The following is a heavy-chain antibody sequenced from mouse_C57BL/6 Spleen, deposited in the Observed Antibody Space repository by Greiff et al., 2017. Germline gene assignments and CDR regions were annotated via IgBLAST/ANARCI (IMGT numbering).Heavy chain of an antibody. D-gene: IGHD2-12*01. CDR2: IYPSDSET. CDR3: ARPGYSNDDYYAMDY. CDR1: GYTFTSSW. Sequence: QVQLQQPGAELVRPGSSVKLSCKASGYTFTSSWLDWVKQRPGQGLEWIGNIYPSDSETHYNQKFKDKATLTVDKSSSTAYMQLSSLTSEDSAVYYCARPGYSNDDYYAMDYWGQGTSVTVSS. V-gene: IGHV1-61*01. J-gene: IGHJ4*01.